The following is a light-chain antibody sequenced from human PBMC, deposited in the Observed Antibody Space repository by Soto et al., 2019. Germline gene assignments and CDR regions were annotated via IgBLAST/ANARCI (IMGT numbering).Light chain of an antibody. J-gene: IGKJ4*01. CDR3: QQYNNWPRLLT. Sequence: EIVLTPSPGTLSLSPGERATLSCRASQSVSSSHLAWYQQKPGQAPRLLIYGASTRATGIPARFSGSGSGTEFTLTISSLQSEDFAVYYCQQYNNWPRLLTFGGGTKVDIK. CDR2: GAS. CDR1: QSVSSSH. V-gene: IGKV3-15*01.